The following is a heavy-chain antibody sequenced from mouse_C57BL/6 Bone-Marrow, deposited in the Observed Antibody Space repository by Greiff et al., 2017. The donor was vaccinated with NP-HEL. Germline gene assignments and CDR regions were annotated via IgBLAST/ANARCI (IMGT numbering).Heavy chain of an antibody. J-gene: IGHJ1*03. D-gene: IGHD1-1*01. CDR1: GFTFSDYY. V-gene: IGHV5-12*01. CDR2: ISNGGGST. CDR3: ARVYYYGSWYFDV. Sequence: EVQLVESGGGLVQPGGSLKLSCAASGFTFSDYYMYWVRQTPEKRLEWVAYISNGGGSTYYPDTVKGRFTISRDNAKNTLYLQMSRLKSEDTAMYYCARVYYYGSWYFDVWGTGTTVTVSS.